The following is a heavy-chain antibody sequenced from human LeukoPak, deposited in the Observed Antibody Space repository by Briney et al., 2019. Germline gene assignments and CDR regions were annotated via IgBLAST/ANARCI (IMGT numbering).Heavy chain of an antibody. J-gene: IGHJ6*02. D-gene: IGHD3-22*01. CDR3: ARDYYDSSGYRSSTFGMDV. V-gene: IGHV1-2*02. Sequence: ASVKVSCKASGYTFTGYYMHWVRQAPGQGLEWMGWINPNSGGTNYAQKFQGRVTMTGDTSISTAYMELSRLRSDDTAVYYCARDYYDSSGYRSSTFGMDVWGQGTTVTVSS. CDR2: INPNSGGT. CDR1: GYTFTGYY.